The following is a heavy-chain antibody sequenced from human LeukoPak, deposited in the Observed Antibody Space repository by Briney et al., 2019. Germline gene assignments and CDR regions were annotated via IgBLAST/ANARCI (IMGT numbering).Heavy chain of an antibody. D-gene: IGHD3-10*01. V-gene: IGHV1-69*05. Sequence: SVKVSCKASGGTFSSYAITWVRQAPGQGLEWMGRIIPILGTPTYAQKFQGRVTITTDESTTTAYMELRSLRSEDTAVYYCARGLWFGEGGGFKNYYYYMDVWAKGTTVTVSS. CDR2: IIPILGTP. J-gene: IGHJ6*03. CDR1: GGTFSSYA. CDR3: ARGLWFGEGGGFKNYYYYMDV.